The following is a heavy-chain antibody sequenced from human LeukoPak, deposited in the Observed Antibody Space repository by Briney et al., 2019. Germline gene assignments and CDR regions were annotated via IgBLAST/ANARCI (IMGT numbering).Heavy chain of an antibody. J-gene: IGHJ5*02. CDR1: GGSISSGSYY. Sequence: SETLSLTCTVSGGSISSGSYYWGWIRQPAGKGLEWIGRIYTSGSTNYNPSLKSRVTISVDTSKNQFSLKLSSVTAADTAVYYCARMEQQLVMGGFDPWGQGTLVTVSS. V-gene: IGHV4-61*02. D-gene: IGHD6-13*01. CDR2: IYTSGST. CDR3: ARMEQQLVMGGFDP.